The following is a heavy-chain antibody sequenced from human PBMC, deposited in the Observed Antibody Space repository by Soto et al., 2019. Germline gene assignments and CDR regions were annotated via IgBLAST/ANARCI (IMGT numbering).Heavy chain of an antibody. V-gene: IGHV3-30-3*01. CDR3: ARMRTDIVGATGRLDY. CDR2: ISYDGSNK. D-gene: IGHD1-26*01. Sequence: QVQLVESGGGVVQPGRSLRLSCAASGFTFSSYAMHCVRQAPGKGLEWVAVISYDGSNKYYADSVKGRFTISRDNSKNTLYLQMNSLRAEDTAVYYCARMRTDIVGATGRLDYWGQGTLVTVSS. J-gene: IGHJ4*02. CDR1: GFTFSSYA.